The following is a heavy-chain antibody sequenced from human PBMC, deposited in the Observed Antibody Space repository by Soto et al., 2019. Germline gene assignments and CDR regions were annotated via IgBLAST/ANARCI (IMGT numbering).Heavy chain of an antibody. CDR3: ARHSSGNTYWYFDL. J-gene: IGHJ2*01. V-gene: IGHV4-39*01. D-gene: IGHD6-19*01. CDR2: IYYSGST. Sequence: QLQLQESGPGLVKPSETLSLTCTVSGGSISSSSYYWGWIRQPPGKGLEWIGSIYYSGSTYYNPSLKSRVTISVDTSKNQFSLKLSSVTAADTAVYYCARHSSGNTYWYFDLWGRGTLVTVSS. CDR1: GGSISSSSYY.